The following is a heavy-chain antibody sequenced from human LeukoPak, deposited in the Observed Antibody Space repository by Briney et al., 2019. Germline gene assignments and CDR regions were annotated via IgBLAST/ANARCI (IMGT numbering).Heavy chain of an antibody. CDR2: ISGSGGST. CDR1: GFTFSSSS. CDR3: AKAGYSRETYYFDH. J-gene: IGHJ4*02. Sequence: PGGSLRLSCAASGFTFSSSSMSWVRQAPGKGLEWVSAISGSGGSTYYADSVKGRFTISRDNSKNTLYLQMNSLRAEDTAVYYCAKAGYSRETYYFDHWGQGTLVTVSS. V-gene: IGHV3-23*01. D-gene: IGHD6-13*01.